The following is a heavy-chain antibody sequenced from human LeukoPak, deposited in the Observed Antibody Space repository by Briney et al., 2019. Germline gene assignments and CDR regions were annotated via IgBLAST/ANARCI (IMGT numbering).Heavy chain of an antibody. V-gene: IGHV1-58*01. CDR2: IVVGSGNT. J-gene: IGHJ6*04. CDR1: GFTFTSSA. CDR3: AAPDIAKSWYYYGMDV. D-gene: IGHD5-12*01. Sequence: TSVKVSCKASGFTFTSSAVQWVRQARGQRLEWIGWIVVGSGNTNYAQKFQERVTITRDMSTSTAYMELSSLRSEDTAVYYCAAPDIAKSWYYYGMDVWGKGTTVTVSS.